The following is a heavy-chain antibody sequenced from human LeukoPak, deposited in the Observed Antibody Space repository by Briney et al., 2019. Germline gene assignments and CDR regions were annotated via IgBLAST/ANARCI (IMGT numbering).Heavy chain of an antibody. Sequence: GGSLRLSCVASGLTFRDYAMHWVRQAPGKGLEWVSLRADGGSTFYADSVRGRFSISRDNSKNSLYLQMNSLRTEDTAMYYCAKESGKFDYWGQGTLVAVSS. CDR3: AKESGKFDY. CDR1: GLTFRDYA. V-gene: IGHV3-43*02. J-gene: IGHJ4*02. CDR2: RADGGST.